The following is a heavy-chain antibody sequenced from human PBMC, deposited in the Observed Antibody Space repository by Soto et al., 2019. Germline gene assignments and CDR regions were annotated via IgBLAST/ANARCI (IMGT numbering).Heavy chain of an antibody. CDR1: GGTFSSYA. CDR3: SRGVGSSWAHYYYYSMDV. V-gene: IGHV1-69*13. CDR2: IIPIFGTA. Sequence: SVKVSCKASGGTFSSYAISWVRQAPGQGLEWMGGIIPIFGTANYAQKFQGRVTITADESKSTSYMELSSLRSEDTAVYYCSRGVGSSWAHYYYYSMDVWGQGTTVTVSS. J-gene: IGHJ6*02. D-gene: IGHD6-13*01.